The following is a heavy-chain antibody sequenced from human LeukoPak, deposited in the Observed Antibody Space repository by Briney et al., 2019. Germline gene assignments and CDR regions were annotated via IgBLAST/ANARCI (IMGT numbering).Heavy chain of an antibody. D-gene: IGHD6-19*01. CDR3: ARRSAVAVF. CDR1: GGSISSSSYY. V-gene: IGHV4-39*01. J-gene: IGHJ4*02. Sequence: KPSETLSLTCTVSGGSISSSSYYWGWIRQPPGKGLEWTGSICYSGSTYYNPSLKSRVTISVDTSKNQFSLKLSSVTAADTAVYYCARRSAVAVFWGQGTLVTVSS. CDR2: ICYSGST.